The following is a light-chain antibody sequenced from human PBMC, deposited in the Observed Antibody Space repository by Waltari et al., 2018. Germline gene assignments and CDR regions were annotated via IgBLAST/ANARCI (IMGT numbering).Light chain of an antibody. CDR3: AAWDDSLNGYWV. V-gene: IGLV1-44*01. Sequence: QSVLTQPPPASGTPGQRVTISCSGGNSNIGSNTVNWYQQIPGTAPKLLIYSDHQRPSGVPDRFSGSKSGTSASLAISGLQSEDEADYYCAAWDDSLNGYWVFGGGTKLTVL. CDR2: SDH. J-gene: IGLJ3*02. CDR1: NSNIGSNT.